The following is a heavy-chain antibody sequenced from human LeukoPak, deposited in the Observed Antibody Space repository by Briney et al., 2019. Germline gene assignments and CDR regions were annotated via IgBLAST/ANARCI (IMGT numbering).Heavy chain of an antibody. CDR1: GFTFSTYS. J-gene: IGHJ4*02. D-gene: IGHD3-10*01. V-gene: IGHV3-21*01. CDR3: ARDGWGFGEPHYFVY. Sequence: GSLRLSCAASGFTFSTYSMNWVRQAPGKGLGWVSSISAGSGYIYYADSVKGRFTHSRDNAKNSLYLQMNSLSTEDTAVYYCARDGWGFGEPHYFVYWGEGTLVSVSS. CDR2: ISAGSGYI.